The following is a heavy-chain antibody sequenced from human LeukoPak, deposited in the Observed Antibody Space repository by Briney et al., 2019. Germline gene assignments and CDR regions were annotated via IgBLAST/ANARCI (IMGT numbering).Heavy chain of an antibody. CDR3: ARKAYCGGDCSPRHWYFDL. D-gene: IGHD2-21*02. CDR2: IYYSGST. V-gene: IGHV4-59*01. CDR1: GGSITPFY. J-gene: IGHJ2*01. Sequence: SETLSLTCAVSGGSITPFYWSWIRQPPGKGLEWIGYIYYSGSTTYNPSLKSRVTISLDRSKNHFSLELSSVTAADTAVYFCARKAYCGGDCSPRHWYFDLWGRGTLVTVSA.